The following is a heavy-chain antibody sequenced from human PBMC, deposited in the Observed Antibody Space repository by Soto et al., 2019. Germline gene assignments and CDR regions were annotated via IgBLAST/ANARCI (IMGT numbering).Heavy chain of an antibody. V-gene: IGHV4-31*03. D-gene: IGHD2-2*01. CDR3: ARLVRYCSSNRCYLPTEYHYGMDV. Sequence: SETLSLSFTVSGGPISSGGYYGSCIRQHPWKGLEGIGYIYYSGSTYYDPSLKSRVTISVYTSKNQFSLKLSSVTAADTAVYYCARLVRYCSSNRCYLPTEYHYGMDVWGQGTTVTVYS. J-gene: IGHJ6*02. CDR2: IYYSGST. CDR1: GGPISSGGYY.